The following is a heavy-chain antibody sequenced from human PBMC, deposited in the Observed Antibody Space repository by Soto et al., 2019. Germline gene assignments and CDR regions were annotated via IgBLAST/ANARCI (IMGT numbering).Heavy chain of an antibody. Sequence: LKISCKGSGYSFASHWVAWVRQMPEKGLEWIGTIYPGDSDTKYSSAFRGHVTISADTSVSTAYLQWRSLEATDSAISYCARYSGSYWHYLDFWGQGTLVTVSS. CDR1: GYSFASHW. CDR3: ARYSGSYWHYLDF. V-gene: IGHV5-51*01. J-gene: IGHJ4*02. CDR2: IYPGDSDT. D-gene: IGHD1-26*01.